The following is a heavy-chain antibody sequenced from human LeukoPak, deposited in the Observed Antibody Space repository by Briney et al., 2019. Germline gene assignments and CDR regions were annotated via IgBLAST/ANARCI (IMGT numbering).Heavy chain of an antibody. J-gene: IGHJ4*02. CDR3: ARDWAYCGGDCHRYLGY. CDR1: GYTFTRYY. D-gene: IGHD2-21*02. Sequence: ASVKVSCKASGYTFTRYYMHWVRQAPGQGLEWMGIINPSGGSTNYAQKFQGRVTMTRDTSTSTVYMELSSVRSEDTAVYYCARDWAYCGGDCHRYLGYWGQGTLVTVSS. V-gene: IGHV1-46*01. CDR2: INPSGGST.